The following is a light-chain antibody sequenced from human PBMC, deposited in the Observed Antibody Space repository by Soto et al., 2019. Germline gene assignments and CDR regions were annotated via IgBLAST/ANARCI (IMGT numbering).Light chain of an antibody. CDR3: CSLSSSNSFV. J-gene: IGLJ1*01. CDR2: EVS. Sequence: QSALTQPPSVSGSPGQSVTISCTGTSSDVGAYNRVSWYQQSPGTAPKLMIYEVSDRPSGVPDRFSGSKSGNTASLTISGLQAEDEADYYCCSLSSSNSFVFGTGTKVTVL. V-gene: IGLV2-18*02. CDR1: SSDVGAYNR.